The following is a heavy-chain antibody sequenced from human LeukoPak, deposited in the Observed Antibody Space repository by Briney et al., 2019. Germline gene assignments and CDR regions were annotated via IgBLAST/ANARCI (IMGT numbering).Heavy chain of an antibody. CDR2: IIPILGIA. D-gene: IGHD3-3*01. CDR1: GGTFSSYT. Sequence: SVKVSCKAPGGTFSSYTISWVRQAPGQGLEWMGRIIPILGIANYAQKFQGRVTITADKSTSTAYTELSSLRSEDTAVYYCALTIFGVVPSSLWGQGTTVTVSS. V-gene: IGHV1-69*02. J-gene: IGHJ6*02. CDR3: ALTIFGVVPSSL.